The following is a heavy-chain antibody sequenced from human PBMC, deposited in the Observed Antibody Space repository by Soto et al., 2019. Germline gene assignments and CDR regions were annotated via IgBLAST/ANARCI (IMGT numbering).Heavy chain of an antibody. CDR2: ISGSGGST. Sequence: EVQLLESGGGLVQPGGSLRLSCAASGFTFSSYAMSWVRQAPGKGLEWVSAISGSGGSTYYADSVKGRFTISRDNSKNTLYLQMNSLRAEDTAVYYCAKVFVMGYCSSTSCYSDYWGQGTLVTVSS. D-gene: IGHD2-2*01. J-gene: IGHJ4*02. V-gene: IGHV3-23*01. CDR3: AKVFVMGYCSSTSCYSDY. CDR1: GFTFSSYA.